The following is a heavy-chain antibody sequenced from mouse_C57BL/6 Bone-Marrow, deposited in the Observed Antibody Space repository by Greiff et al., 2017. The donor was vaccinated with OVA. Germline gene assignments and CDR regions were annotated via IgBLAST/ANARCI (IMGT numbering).Heavy chain of an antibody. V-gene: IGHV1-55*01. CDR2: IYPGSGST. D-gene: IGHD2-5*01. CDR1: GYTFTSYW. Sequence: QVQLKQPGAELVKPGASVKMSCKASGYTFTSYWITWVKQRPGQGLEWIGDIYPGSGSTNYNEKFKSKATLTVDTSSSTAYMQLSSLTSEDSAVYYCARSPYYSNYVRNAYWGQGTLVTVSA. J-gene: IGHJ3*01. CDR3: ARSPYYSNYVRNAY.